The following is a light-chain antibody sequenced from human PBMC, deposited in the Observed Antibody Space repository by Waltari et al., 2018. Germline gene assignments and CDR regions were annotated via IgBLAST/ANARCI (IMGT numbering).Light chain of an antibody. CDR2: NDN. CDR1: TLPNQY. CDR3: QSADSSGSYEV. Sequence: SYELLQPPSVSVSPRQTARITCSGNTLPNQYGNWYPQKPGTAPAVVIYNDNKGPSGIPERFSGSSSVTTVTLTISGVQAEDEADYYCQSADSSGSYEVFGTGTKVSVL. V-gene: IGLV3-25*03. J-gene: IGLJ1*01.